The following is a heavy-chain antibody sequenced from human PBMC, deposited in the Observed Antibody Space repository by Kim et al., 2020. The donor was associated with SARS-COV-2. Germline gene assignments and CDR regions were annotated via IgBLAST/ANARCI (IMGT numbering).Heavy chain of an antibody. V-gene: IGHV5-51*01. CDR3: ARVNYYDSSGYFDY. D-gene: IGHD3-22*01. Sequence: SPSVQGQVTISAAKSISTAYLQWSSLKASDTAMYYCARVNYYDSSGYFDYWGQGTLVTVSS. J-gene: IGHJ4*02.